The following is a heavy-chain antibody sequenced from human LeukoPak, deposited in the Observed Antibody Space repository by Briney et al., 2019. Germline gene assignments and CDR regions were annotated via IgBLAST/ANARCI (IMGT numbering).Heavy chain of an antibody. CDR3: ARDCSSTSCYDY. D-gene: IGHD2-2*01. J-gene: IGHJ4*02. V-gene: IGHV3-9*01. CDR1: GFTFDDYA. CDR2: VTWNSGSI. Sequence: GGSLRLSCAASGFTFDDYAMHWVRQAPGKGLEWVSGVTWNSGSIDYADSVKGRFTISRDNAKNSLYLQMNSLRAEDTAVYYCARDCSSTSCYDYWGQGTLVTVSS.